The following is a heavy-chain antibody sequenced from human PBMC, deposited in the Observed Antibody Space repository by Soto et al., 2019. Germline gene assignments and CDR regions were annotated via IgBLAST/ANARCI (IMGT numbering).Heavy chain of an antibody. CDR1: GLTISGKKY. CDR2: LYDVDGS. Sequence: GGSLRLSCAAFGLTISGKKYVAWVRQAPGKGLEWVSGLYDVDGSFYADSVRGRFTTSSDSSKTTVYLQMNDLRPDDTAVYYCATWHEREHAYDVWGQGTTVTVSS. CDR3: ATWHEREHAYDV. J-gene: IGHJ3*01. D-gene: IGHD1-1*01. V-gene: IGHV3-53*01.